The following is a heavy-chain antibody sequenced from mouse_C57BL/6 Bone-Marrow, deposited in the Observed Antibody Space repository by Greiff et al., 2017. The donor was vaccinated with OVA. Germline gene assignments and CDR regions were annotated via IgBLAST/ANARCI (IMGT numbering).Heavy chain of an antibody. CDR1: GFTFSNYW. Sequence: EVMLVESGGGLVQPGGSMKLSCVASGFTFSNYWMNWVRQSPEKGLEWVAQIRLKSDNYATHYAESVKGRFTISRDASKSSVYRQMNNLRAEDTGMYYCTAPVVAGTYYLDYGGQGTTLTVSS. CDR2: IRLKSDNYAT. CDR3: TAPVVAGTYYLDY. V-gene: IGHV6-3*01. J-gene: IGHJ2*01. D-gene: IGHD1-1*01.